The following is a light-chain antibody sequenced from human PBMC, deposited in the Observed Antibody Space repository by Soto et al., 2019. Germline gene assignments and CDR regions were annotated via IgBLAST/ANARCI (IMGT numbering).Light chain of an antibody. Sequence: EIVLTQSPGTLSLSPGESATLSCRASQSVSSSYLAWYQQKPGQAPRLLIYGASSRATGIPDRFSGSGSGTDFTLTISRLEPEDFAGYYCQHYGSSPPITCGPGTKVDIK. CDR2: GAS. CDR1: QSVSSSY. J-gene: IGKJ3*01. CDR3: QHYGSSPPIT. V-gene: IGKV3-20*01.